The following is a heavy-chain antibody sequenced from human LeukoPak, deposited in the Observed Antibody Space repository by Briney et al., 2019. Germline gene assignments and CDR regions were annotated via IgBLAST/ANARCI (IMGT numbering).Heavy chain of an antibody. CDR2: ISWNSGSI. CDR1: GFTFDDYA. CDR3: AKDDGSGSYYFESVDY. D-gene: IGHD3-10*01. Sequence: GGSLRLSCAASGFTFDDYAMHWVRQAPGKGLEWVSGISWNSGSIGYADSVKGRFTISRDNAKNSLYLQMNSLRAEDTALYYCAKDDGSGSYYFESVDYWGQGTLVTVSS. J-gene: IGHJ4*02. V-gene: IGHV3-9*01.